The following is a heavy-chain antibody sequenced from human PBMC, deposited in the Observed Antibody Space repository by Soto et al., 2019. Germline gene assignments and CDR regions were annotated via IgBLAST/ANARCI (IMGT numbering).Heavy chain of an antibody. V-gene: IGHV3-48*03. D-gene: IGHD3-16*01. J-gene: IGHJ6*02. Sequence: EVQLVESGGGLVQPGGSPRLSCAASGFAFSSYEMNWVRQAPGKGLEWVSYISSSAKTIYYADSVKGRFTISRDNAKSSLYLQMNSLRAEDAAVYYCARDRDSDTFFPYFYGMDVWGQGTTVTVSS. CDR1: GFAFSSYE. CDR3: ARDRDSDTFFPYFYGMDV. CDR2: ISSSAKTI.